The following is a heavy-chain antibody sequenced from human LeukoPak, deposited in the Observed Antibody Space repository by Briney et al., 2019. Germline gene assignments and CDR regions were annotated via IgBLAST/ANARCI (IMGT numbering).Heavy chain of an antibody. D-gene: IGHD1-26*01. J-gene: IGHJ4*02. Sequence: ASVKVSCKASGYTFTSYSISWVRQAPGQGLEWMGWISAYNGNTNYAQKLQGRVTMTTDTSTSTAYMELRSLRSDDTAVYYCARVRLLRRFGGGAPKMKDDYWGQGTLVTVSS. CDR3: ARVRLLRRFGGGAPKMKDDY. CDR2: ISAYNGNT. CDR1: GYTFTSYS. V-gene: IGHV1-18*01.